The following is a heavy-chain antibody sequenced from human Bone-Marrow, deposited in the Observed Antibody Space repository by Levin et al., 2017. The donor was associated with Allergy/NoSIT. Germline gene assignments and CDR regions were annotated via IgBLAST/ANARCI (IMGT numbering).Heavy chain of an antibody. J-gene: IGHJ3*02. CDR3: ARTMDTGWYTAPFDI. CDR1: GFTVSTNF. D-gene: IGHD6-19*01. Sequence: GESLKISCAASGFTVSTNFMTWVRQAPGKGLEWVSVIYSGASTSYADSVKGRFIISRDNSKNTLYLQMNSLRAEDTAVYFCARTMDTGWYTAPFDIWGQGTVVTVSS. V-gene: IGHV3-66*01. CDR2: IYSGAST.